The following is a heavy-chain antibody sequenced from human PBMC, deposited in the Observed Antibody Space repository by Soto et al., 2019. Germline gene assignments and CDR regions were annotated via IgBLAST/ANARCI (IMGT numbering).Heavy chain of an antibody. J-gene: IGHJ5*02. CDR2: IYYSGST. D-gene: IGHD4-4*01. CDR1: GGSISSGGYY. V-gene: IGHV4-31*03. Sequence: QVQLQESGPGLVKPSQTLSLTCTVSGGSISSGGYYWSWIRQHPGKGLEWIGYIYYSGSTYYNPSLKSRVTISVDTSKNQFSLKLSSGTAADTAVYYCARSSIPYYSNYEERLPQINWFDPWGQGTLVTVSS. CDR3: ARSSIPYYSNYEERLPQINWFDP.